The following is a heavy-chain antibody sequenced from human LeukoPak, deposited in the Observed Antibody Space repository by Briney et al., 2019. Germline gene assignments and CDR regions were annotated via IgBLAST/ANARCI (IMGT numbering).Heavy chain of an antibody. CDR3: AKDIDNGDYVVY. CDR2: ISGSGGST. CDR1: GFTFSSYG. Sequence: GGSLRLSCAASGFTFSSYGMSWVRQAPGKGVEWVSAISGSGGSTYYADSVKGRFTISRDNSKNTLYLQMNSLRAEDTAVYYCAKDIDNGDYVVYWGQGTLVTVSS. J-gene: IGHJ4*02. V-gene: IGHV3-23*01. D-gene: IGHD4-17*01.